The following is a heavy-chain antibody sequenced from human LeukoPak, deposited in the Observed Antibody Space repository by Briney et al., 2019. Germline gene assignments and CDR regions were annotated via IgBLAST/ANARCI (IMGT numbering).Heavy chain of an antibody. J-gene: IGHJ3*02. Sequence: ASVKVSCKASGYTFTSYDINWVRQATGQGLEWMGWMNPNSGNTGYAQKFQGRVTMTRNTSISTAYMELSGLRSEDTAVYYCARAAGLWSIYDAFDIWGQGTMVTVSS. V-gene: IGHV1-8*01. CDR1: GYTFTSYD. D-gene: IGHD5-18*01. CDR3: ARAAGLWSIYDAFDI. CDR2: MNPNSGNT.